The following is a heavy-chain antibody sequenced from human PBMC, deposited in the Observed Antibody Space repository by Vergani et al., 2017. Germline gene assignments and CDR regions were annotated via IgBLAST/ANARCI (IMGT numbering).Heavy chain of an antibody. CDR3: AGELADYGGSIDY. Sequence: QVQLVESGGGVVQPGRSLRLSCAASGFTFSSYGMHWVRQAPGKGLEWVAVIWYDGSNKYYADSVKDRFTISRYNSKNTLYLQMNSLRDEDTAVYFCAGELADYGGSIDYWGQGTLVTVSS. D-gene: IGHD4-23*01. V-gene: IGHV3-33*01. CDR2: IWYDGSNK. J-gene: IGHJ4*02. CDR1: GFTFSSYG.